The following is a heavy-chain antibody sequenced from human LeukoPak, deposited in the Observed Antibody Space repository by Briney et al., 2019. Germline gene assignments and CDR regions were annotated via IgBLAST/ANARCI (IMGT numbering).Heavy chain of an antibody. CDR1: GYTFTGFY. Sequence: VASVKVSCKASGYTFTGFYMLWVRHAPGQGLEGMRHNNPNSGGTNYAQKFQGRVTMTRDTSISTAYMELSRLRSDDTAVYYCATAGLRYIDWLLLGDDAFDIWGQETMVTVSS. D-gene: IGHD3-9*01. J-gene: IGHJ3*02. V-gene: IGHV1-2*06. CDR2: NNPNSGGT. CDR3: ATAGLRYIDWLLLGDDAFDI.